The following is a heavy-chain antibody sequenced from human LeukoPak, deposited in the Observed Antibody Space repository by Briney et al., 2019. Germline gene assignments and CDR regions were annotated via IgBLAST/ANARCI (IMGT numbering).Heavy chain of an antibody. Sequence: GGTLRLSCAASGFTFSTCGMSWVRQAPGKGLEWVSAIRSSGDKTYHADSVKGRFTISRDNTKNSLYLQMNSLRAEDTAVYYCARDGPGLSYYFDYWGQGTLVTVSS. CDR2: IRSSGDKT. CDR1: GFTFSTCG. CDR3: ARDGPGLSYYFDY. D-gene: IGHD3/OR15-3a*01. J-gene: IGHJ4*02. V-gene: IGHV3-23*01.